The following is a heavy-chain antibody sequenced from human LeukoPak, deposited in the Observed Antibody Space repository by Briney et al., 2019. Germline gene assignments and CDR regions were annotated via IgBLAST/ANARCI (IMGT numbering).Heavy chain of an antibody. V-gene: IGHV4-59*01. CDR1: GGSIDEYY. J-gene: IGHJ4*02. CDR3: ATYASPDMLTPYYFNH. Sequence: PSETLSITCSVSGGSIDEYYWTWIRQPPGKGPQWIGYVFFSGSTNYNPSLESRVTISADTSENQFSLKLTSVTAADTAVYYCATYASPDMLTPYYFNHGGQGILVTVSS. D-gene: IGHD2-15*01. CDR2: VFFSGST.